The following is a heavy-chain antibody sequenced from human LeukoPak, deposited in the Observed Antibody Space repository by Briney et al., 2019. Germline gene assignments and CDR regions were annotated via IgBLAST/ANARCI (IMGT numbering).Heavy chain of an antibody. CDR3: ARDQANYFDDSGFSTY. V-gene: IGHV3-74*01. J-gene: IGHJ4*02. CDR1: GLTFRNYW. CDR2: ITSDGSDT. D-gene: IGHD3-22*01. Sequence: GGSLRLSCAASGLTFRNYWMHWVRQAPGKGLMWLSRITSDGSDTIYADSGKGRFTISRDNAKNSVYLQMKSLRAEDTAVYYCARDQANYFDDSGFSTYWGQGTLVTVSS.